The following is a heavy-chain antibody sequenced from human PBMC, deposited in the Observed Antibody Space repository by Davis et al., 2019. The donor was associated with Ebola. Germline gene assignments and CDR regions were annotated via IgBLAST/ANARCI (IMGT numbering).Heavy chain of an antibody. D-gene: IGHD5-24*01. CDR2: IWRDGGLA. Sequence: PGGSLRLSCTTSGFMFSNYGMHWVRQAPGKGLEWVAVIWRDGGLAYNADFVKGRFTISRDNSKNTVYLQMNSLRVDDTAVYYCTRSRDCYNHGVSWGQGTLVTVSS. CDR3: TRSRDCYNHGVS. J-gene: IGHJ4*02. CDR1: GFMFSNYG. V-gene: IGHV3-33*01.